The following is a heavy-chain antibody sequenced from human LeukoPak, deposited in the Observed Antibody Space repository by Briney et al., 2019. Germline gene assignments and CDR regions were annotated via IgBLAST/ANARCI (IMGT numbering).Heavy chain of an antibody. J-gene: IGHJ3*02. CDR2: INHSGST. Sequence: SETLSLTCAVYGGSFSGYYWSWIRQPPGKGLEWIGEINHSGSTNYNPSLKSRVTISVDTSKNQFSLKLSSVTAADTAVYYCARIPYCTNGVCYPRAFDIWGQGTMVTVSS. CDR1: GGSFSGYY. D-gene: IGHD2-8*01. CDR3: ARIPYCTNGVCYPRAFDI. V-gene: IGHV4-34*01.